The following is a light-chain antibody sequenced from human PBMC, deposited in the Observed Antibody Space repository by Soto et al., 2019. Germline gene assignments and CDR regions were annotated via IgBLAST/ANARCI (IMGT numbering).Light chain of an antibody. V-gene: IGKV3-20*01. J-gene: IGKJ1*01. Sequence: EIVLTQSPGTLSLSPGERATLSCRASQSVSKNYLAWYQQKPGQAPRLLIYDAFNRAADIPDRFSGSGSGTDFTLTISRLEPEDFAVYYCQQCAHSPLTFGQGTKVEI. CDR3: QQCAHSPLT. CDR1: QSVSKNY. CDR2: DAF.